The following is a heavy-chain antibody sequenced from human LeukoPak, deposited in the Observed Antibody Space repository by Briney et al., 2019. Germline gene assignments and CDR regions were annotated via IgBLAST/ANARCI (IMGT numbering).Heavy chain of an antibody. CDR2: IYYSGST. CDR3: ARGRRDDYCNYWYFDL. Sequence: SETLSLTCAVSGGSISSGGYSWSWIRQPPGKGLEWIGYIYYSGSTYYNPSLKSRVTISVDKSKNQFSLKLSSVAAADTAVYYCARGRRDDYCNYWYFDLWGRGTLVSVSS. D-gene: IGHD5-24*01. V-gene: IGHV4-30-4*07. CDR1: GGSISSGGYS. J-gene: IGHJ2*01.